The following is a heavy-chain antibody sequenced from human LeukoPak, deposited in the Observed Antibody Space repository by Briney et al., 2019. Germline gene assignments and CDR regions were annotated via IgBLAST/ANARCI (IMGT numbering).Heavy chain of an antibody. J-gene: IGHJ4*02. CDR1: GGSFSGYY. D-gene: IGHD5-24*01. Sequence: SETLSLTCGVYGGSFSGYYWSWIRQPPGKGLEWIGEINPRGSTNYNPSLKSRVTLSADTSKNQFSLTLNSVTAADTAVYYCARRRLGYYFDYWGQGTLVTISS. CDR3: ARRRLGYYFDY. V-gene: IGHV4-34*01. CDR2: INPRGST.